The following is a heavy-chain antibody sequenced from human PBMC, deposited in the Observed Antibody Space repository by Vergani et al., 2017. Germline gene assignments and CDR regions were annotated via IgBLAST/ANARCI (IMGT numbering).Heavy chain of an antibody. CDR1: GFTFSDYY. D-gene: IGHD1-1*01. CDR2: ISSSGSTI. CDR3: ATKSCGTPGCQIGYFRE. V-gene: IGHV3-11*04. Sequence: QVHLVESGGGVVQPGRSLRLSCAASGFTFSDYYMSWIRQAPGKGLEWVSYISSSGSTIYYADSVKGRFTISRDNAKNSLYLQMNSLRAEDTAVYYCATKSCGTPGCQIGYFREWGQGTLVTVSS. J-gene: IGHJ1*01.